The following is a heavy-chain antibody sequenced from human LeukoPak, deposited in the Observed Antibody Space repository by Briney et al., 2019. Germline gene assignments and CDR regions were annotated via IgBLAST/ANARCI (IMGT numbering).Heavy chain of an antibody. CDR3: AARGGYSDAFDI. V-gene: IGHV3-13*01. CDR1: GSTFSSYD. CDR2: IGTAGDT. J-gene: IGHJ3*02. D-gene: IGHD3-22*01. Sequence: GSLRLSCAASGSTFSSYDMHWVRQATGKGLEWVSAIGTAGDTYYPGSVKGRITISRENAKNSLYLQMNSLRAGDTAVYYCAARGGYSDAFDIWGQGTMVTVSS.